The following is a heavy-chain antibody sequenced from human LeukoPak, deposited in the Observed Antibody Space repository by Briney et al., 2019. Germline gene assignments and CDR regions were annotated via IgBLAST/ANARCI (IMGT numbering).Heavy chain of an antibody. V-gene: IGHV1-69*01. J-gene: IGHJ4*02. D-gene: IGHD2-15*01. CDR2: IIPIFGTA. CDR3: ARAGRAYCSDGSCYSSGY. Sequence: ASVKVSCKASGGTFSSYAISWVRQAPGQGLEWMGGIIPIFGTANYAQKFQGRVTITADESTSTAYMELSSLRSEDTAVYYRARAGRAYCSDGSCYSSGYWGQGTLVTVSS. CDR1: GGTFSSYA.